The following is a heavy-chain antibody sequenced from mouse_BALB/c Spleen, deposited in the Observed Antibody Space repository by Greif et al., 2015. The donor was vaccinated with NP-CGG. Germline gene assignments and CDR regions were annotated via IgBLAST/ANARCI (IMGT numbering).Heavy chain of an antibody. D-gene: IGHD2-1*01. V-gene: IGHV1-66*01. CDR1: GYSFTSYY. Sequence: QVQLQQPGPELVKPGASVKISCKASGYSFTSYYIHWVKQRPGQGLEWIGWIFPGSGHTNYNEKFKGKATLTADTSSSTAYMQLSSLTSEDSAVYVCAIYGNYPNDAMDYWGQGTSVTVSA. J-gene: IGHJ4*01. CDR3: AIYGNYPNDAMDY. CDR2: IFPGSGHT.